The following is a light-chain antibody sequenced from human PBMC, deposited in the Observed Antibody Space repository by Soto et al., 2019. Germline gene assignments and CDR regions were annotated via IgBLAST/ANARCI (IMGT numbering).Light chain of an antibody. Sequence: QSVLTQPASVSGSPGQSISISCTGTSSDVGGYNYVSWYQQHPGKAPKLVIHDVSRRPPGVSFRFSGSKSGNTAYLTISGLQAEDEADYYCNSYTDTSLYVFGTGTKVTVL. J-gene: IGLJ1*01. CDR1: SSDVGGYNY. CDR2: DVS. CDR3: NSYTDTSLYV. V-gene: IGLV2-14*03.